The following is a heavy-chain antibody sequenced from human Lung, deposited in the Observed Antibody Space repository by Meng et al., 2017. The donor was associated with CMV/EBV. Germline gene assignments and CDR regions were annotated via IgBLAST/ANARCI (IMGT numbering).Heavy chain of an antibody. CDR2: VNPISDDT. CDR1: GYSFSGFY. CDR3: AKSSDNGWSS. Sequence: QVQLVQSGAEVKRPGASGKISCQASGYSFSGFYLNWARQAPGHGLEWLGRVNPISDDTHLAQKFEGRITVTPGATINTAFMELTRLRPDDTAVYYCAKSSDNGWSSWGPGTLVTVSS. D-gene: IGHD6-19*01. J-gene: IGHJ4*01. V-gene: IGHV1-2*02.